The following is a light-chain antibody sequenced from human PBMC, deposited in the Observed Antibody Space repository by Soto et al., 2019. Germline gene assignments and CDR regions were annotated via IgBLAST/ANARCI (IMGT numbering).Light chain of an antibody. CDR2: TND. Sequence: QAVVTQPPSASGTPGQGVTISCSGGNSNIGVHPVNWYQQLPGTAPKLLIHTNDQRPSGVPDRFSGSKSGTSASLAISGLQSEDEADYYCASWDGSLHGVTFGGGTKLTVL. CDR3: ASWDGSLHGVT. J-gene: IGLJ2*01. CDR1: NSNIGVHP. V-gene: IGLV1-44*01.